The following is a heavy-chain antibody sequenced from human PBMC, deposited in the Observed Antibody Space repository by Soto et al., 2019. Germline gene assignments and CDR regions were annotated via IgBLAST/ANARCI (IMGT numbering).Heavy chain of an antibody. V-gene: IGHV4-61*01. CDR3: ERYRREAVAGYTLDN. J-gene: IGHJ4*02. CDR2: IYYSGST. CDR1: GGSVSSGSYY. Sequence: SETLSLTCTVSGGSVSSGSYYWSWIRQPPGKGLEWIGYIYYSGSTNYNPSLKSRVTISVDTSKSQFSLKVNSMTAEDTAVYYCERYRREAVAGYTLDNWGQGILVTVSS. D-gene: IGHD6-13*01.